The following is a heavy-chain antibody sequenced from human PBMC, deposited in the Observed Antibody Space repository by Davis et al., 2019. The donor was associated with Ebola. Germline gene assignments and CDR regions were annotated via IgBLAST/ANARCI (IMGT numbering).Heavy chain of an antibody. CDR3: AKDRYYDNSPLYFESET. Sequence: SVKVSCKASGGTFSSYAISWVRQAPGQGREWVGGIIPIFDTASYAHNFQDRVTITADESRITAYLELSSLRSEDTAVYYCAKDRYYDNSPLYFESETWGQGTLVTVSS. V-gene: IGHV1-69*13. D-gene: IGHD3-22*01. CDR1: GGTFSSYA. CDR2: IIPIFDTA. J-gene: IGHJ4*02.